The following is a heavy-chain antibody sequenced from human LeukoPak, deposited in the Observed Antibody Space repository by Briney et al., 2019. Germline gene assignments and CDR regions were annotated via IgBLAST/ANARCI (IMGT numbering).Heavy chain of an antibody. Sequence: SETLSLTCTVSGGSLSSYYWSWIRQPAGKGLEWIGRMYTSGSTNYNPSLKSRVTMSVDTSKNQFSLKLSSVTAADTAVYYCARDPITLTHYWYFDLWGRGTLVTVSS. CDR1: GGSLSSYY. D-gene: IGHD1-14*01. CDR2: MYTSGST. CDR3: ARDPITLTHYWYFDL. J-gene: IGHJ2*01. V-gene: IGHV4-4*07.